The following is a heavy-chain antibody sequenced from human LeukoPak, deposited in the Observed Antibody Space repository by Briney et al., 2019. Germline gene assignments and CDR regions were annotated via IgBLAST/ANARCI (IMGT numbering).Heavy chain of an antibody. V-gene: IGHV1-8*01. D-gene: IGHD3-3*01. CDR3: ARGGYYDFWSGYYTYYYYYMDV. CDR1: GYTFTSYD. CDR2: MNPNSGNT. Sequence: ASVKVSCKASGYTFTSYDINWVRQATGQGLEWMGWMNPNSGNTGYAQKFQGRVTMTRNTSISTAYMELSSLRSEDTAVYYCARGGYYDFWSGYYTYYYYYMDVWGKGTTVTVSS. J-gene: IGHJ6*03.